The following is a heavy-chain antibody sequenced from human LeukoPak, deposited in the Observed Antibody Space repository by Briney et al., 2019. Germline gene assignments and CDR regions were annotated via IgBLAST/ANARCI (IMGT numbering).Heavy chain of an antibody. CDR2: INPDGSQK. J-gene: IGHJ4*02. D-gene: IGHD2-21*01. CDR3: ARLRGTVTTYYY. Sequence: GGSLRLSCEASGFTFSRNWMSWVRQAPEKGLDWVASINPDGSQKYYVDSVRGRFTITRDNTKNSLYLQMTSLGAEDTAVYYCARLRGTVTTYYYWGQGTLVTVS. CDR1: GFTFSRNW. V-gene: IGHV3-7*01.